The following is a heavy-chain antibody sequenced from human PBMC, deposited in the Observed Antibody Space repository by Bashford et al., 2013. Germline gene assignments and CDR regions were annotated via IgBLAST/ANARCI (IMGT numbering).Heavy chain of an antibody. J-gene: IGHJ3*02. CDR3: ARRMVVPGNFDALDI. V-gene: IGHV1-3*01. D-gene: IGHD2-21*02. CDR1: IHFINFG. Sequence: PSVKVVLRGFWIHFINFGIHWLRQAPDKGLSGWEGIDPGSGNTRYSQKFQGRVTITRDTSASTAAMEVNSLRSEDTAVYYCARRMVVPGNFDALDIWGQGTMVTVSS. CDR2: IDPGSGNT.